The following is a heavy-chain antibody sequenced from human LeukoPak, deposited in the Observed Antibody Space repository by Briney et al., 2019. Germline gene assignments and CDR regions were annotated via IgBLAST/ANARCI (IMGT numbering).Heavy chain of an antibody. D-gene: IGHD5-24*01. CDR2: TYSGSTT. Sequence: GGSLRLSCAASGFSVRNNYMAWVRQAPGKGLEWVSVTYSGSTTMYADSVKGRFTISRDNSKNTLYLQLNSLRTEDTAVYFCATSRDGYIPDYWGQGTLVTVSS. J-gene: IGHJ4*02. V-gene: IGHV3-53*01. CDR1: GFSVRNNY. CDR3: ATSRDGYIPDY.